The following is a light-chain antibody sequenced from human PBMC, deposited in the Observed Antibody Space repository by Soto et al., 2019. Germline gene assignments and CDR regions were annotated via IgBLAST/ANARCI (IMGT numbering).Light chain of an antibody. Sequence: QAVLTQPPSAYGFPGQSVTISCTGTRLDTGVYDFVAWYQHHPGKAPRLIIYEVVQRPSGVPERFSGSKSGNTASLTVSGLQDADEDDYFCKSYAGSNTYVFGSGTKV. CDR2: EVV. J-gene: IGLJ1*01. CDR1: RLDTGVYDF. V-gene: IGLV2-8*01. CDR3: KSYAGSNTYV.